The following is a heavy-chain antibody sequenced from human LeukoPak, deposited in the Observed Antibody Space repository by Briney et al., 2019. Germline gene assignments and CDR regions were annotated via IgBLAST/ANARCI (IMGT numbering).Heavy chain of an antibody. CDR3: ARGLSEKKRYCSGGSCYEYYYYYYMDV. CDR1: GYTFTSYA. D-gene: IGHD2-15*01. Sequence: ASVKVSCKASGYTFTSYAMHWVRQAPGQRLEWMGWINAGNGNTKYSQEFQGRVTITRDTSASTAYMGLSSLRSEDMAVYYCARGLSEKKRYCSGGSCYEYYYYYYMDVWGKGTTVTVSS. J-gene: IGHJ6*03. V-gene: IGHV1-3*03. CDR2: INAGNGNT.